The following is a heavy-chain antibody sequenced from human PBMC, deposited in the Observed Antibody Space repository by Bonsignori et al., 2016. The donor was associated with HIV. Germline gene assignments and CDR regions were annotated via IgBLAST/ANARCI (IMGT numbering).Heavy chain of an antibody. CDR3: LCGDYGFDY. D-gene: IGHD4-17*01. CDR2: IYYSGST. J-gene: IGHJ4*02. V-gene: IGHV4-59*01. Sequence: WIRQPPGKGLEWIGYIYYSGSTNYNPSLKSRVTISVDTSKNQFSLKLSSVTAADTAVYYCLCGDYGFDYWGQGTLVTVSS.